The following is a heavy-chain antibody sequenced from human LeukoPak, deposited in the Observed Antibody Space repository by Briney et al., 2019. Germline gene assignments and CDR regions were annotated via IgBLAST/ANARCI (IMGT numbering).Heavy chain of an antibody. CDR2: INTNTGNP. V-gene: IGHV7-4-1*02. CDR3: ARRPYCSGGSCYPNPYYYYYYMDV. D-gene: IGHD2-15*01. J-gene: IGHJ6*03. Sequence: ASVKVSCKASGYTFTSYAMNWVRQAPGQGLEWMGWINTNTGNPTYAQGFTGRFVFSLDTSVSTAYLQISSLKAEDTAVYYCARRPYCSGGSCYPNPYYYYYYMDVWGKGTTVTVSS. CDR1: GYTFTSYA.